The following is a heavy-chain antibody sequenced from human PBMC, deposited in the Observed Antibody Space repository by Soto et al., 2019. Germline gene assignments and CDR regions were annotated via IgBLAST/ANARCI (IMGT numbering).Heavy chain of an antibody. D-gene: IGHD3-16*01. J-gene: IGHJ4*02. CDR3: ARDHSPSAGGTFDY. Sequence: GGSLSLSCAASGFTFSSYSMNWVRQAPGKGLEWVSYISSSSSTIYYADSVKGRFTISRDNAKNSLYLQMNSLRAEDTAVYYCARDHSPSAGGTFDYWGQGTVVTVSS. CDR2: ISSSSSTI. V-gene: IGHV3-48*01. CDR1: GFTFSSYS.